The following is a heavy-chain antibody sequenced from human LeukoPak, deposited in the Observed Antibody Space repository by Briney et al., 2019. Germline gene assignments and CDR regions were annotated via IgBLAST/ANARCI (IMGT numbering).Heavy chain of an antibody. Sequence: SETLSLTCTVSGGSISSYYWSWIRQPPGKGLEWIGSIYYSGSTYYDPSLKSRVTISVDTSKNQFSLKLSSVTAADTAVYYCARISSGWYRVFDYWGQGTLVTVSS. V-gene: IGHV4-59*05. CDR2: IYYSGST. D-gene: IGHD6-19*01. CDR3: ARISSGWYRVFDY. J-gene: IGHJ4*02. CDR1: GGSISSYY.